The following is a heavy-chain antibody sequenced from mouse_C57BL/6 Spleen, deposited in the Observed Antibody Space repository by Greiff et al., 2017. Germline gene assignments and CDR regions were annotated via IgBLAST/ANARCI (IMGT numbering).Heavy chain of an antibody. CDR1: GYAFTNYL. D-gene: IGHD1-1*01. Sequence: QVQLQQSGAELVRPGTSVKVSCKASGYAFTNYLIEWVKQRPGQGLEWIGVINPGSGGTNYNEKFKGKATLTADKSSSTAYMQLSSLTSEDSAVYFCARGGHYGSSPHWYFDVWGTGTTVTVSS. CDR2: INPGSGGT. J-gene: IGHJ1*03. CDR3: ARGGHYGSSPHWYFDV. V-gene: IGHV1-54*01.